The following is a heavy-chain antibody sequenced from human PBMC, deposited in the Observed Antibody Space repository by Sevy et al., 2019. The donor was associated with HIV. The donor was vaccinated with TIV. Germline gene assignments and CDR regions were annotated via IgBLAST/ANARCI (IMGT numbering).Heavy chain of an antibody. V-gene: IGHV4-38-2*02. CDR2: IYHSGST. Sequence: SETLSLTCAVSGYSISSGYYRGWIRQPPGKGLEWIGSIYHSGSTYYNPSLKSRVTISVDTSKNQFSLKLSSVTAADTAVYYCARDTAMATSAYYYGMDVWGQGTTVTVSS. CDR3: ARDTAMATSAYYYGMDV. CDR1: GYSISSGYY. D-gene: IGHD5-18*01. J-gene: IGHJ6*02.